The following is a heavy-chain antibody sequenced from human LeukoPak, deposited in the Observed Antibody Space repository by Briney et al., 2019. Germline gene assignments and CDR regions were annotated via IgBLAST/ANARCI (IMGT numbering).Heavy chain of an antibody. CDR3: ARGRDPY. D-gene: IGHD5-24*01. Sequence: SETLSLTCAVYGGSFSGYYWTWIRQPPGRGLEWIGEINHSGSTNYNPSLKSRVTISVDTSKSQFYLKLNSVTAEDTAMYYCARGRDPYWGQGTLVTVSS. V-gene: IGHV4-34*01. CDR1: GGSFSGYY. J-gene: IGHJ4*02. CDR2: INHSGST.